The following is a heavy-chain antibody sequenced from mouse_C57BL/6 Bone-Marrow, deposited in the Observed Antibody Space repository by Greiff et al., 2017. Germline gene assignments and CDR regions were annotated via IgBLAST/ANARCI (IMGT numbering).Heavy chain of an antibody. J-gene: IGHJ2*01. CDR3: ARMGVYYDYVYFDY. CDR1: GYTFTSYW. CDR2: IYPGSGST. Sequence: QVQLQQPGAELVKPGASVKMSCKASGYTFTSYWITWVKQRPGQGLEWIGDIYPGSGSTNYNEKFKSKATLTVDTSSSTAYMQLSSLTSEDSAVSDCARMGVYYDYVYFDYWGQGTTLTVSS. D-gene: IGHD2-4*01. V-gene: IGHV1-55*01.